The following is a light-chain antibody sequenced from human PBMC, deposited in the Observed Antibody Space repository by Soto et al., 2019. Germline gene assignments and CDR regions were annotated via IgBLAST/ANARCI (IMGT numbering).Light chain of an antibody. CDR1: QSLLHSNGYDS. CDR2: LGS. CDR3: MQALQSPPT. J-gene: IGKJ1*01. V-gene: IGKV2-28*01. Sequence: VMTQSPLSLPVTPGEPASISCRSSQSLLHSNGYDSLDWYLQKPGQSPQLLIYLGSNRASGVPARFSGSGSGTDFTLKISRVEAADVGVYYCMQALQSPPTFGQGTKVEIK.